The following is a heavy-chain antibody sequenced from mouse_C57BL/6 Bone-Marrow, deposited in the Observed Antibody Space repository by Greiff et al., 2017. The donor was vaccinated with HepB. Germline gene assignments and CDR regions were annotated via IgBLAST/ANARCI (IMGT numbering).Heavy chain of an antibody. Sequence: VKLMESGAELARPGASVKMSCKASGYTFTSYTMHWVKQRPGQGLEWIGYINPSSGYTKYNQKFKDKATLTADKSSSTAYMQLSSLTSEDSAVYCCARRGGVYYKSFDYWGQGTTLTVSS. D-gene: IGHD2-1*01. J-gene: IGHJ2*01. CDR3: ARRGGVYYKSFDY. CDR1: GYTFTSYT. CDR2: INPSSGYT. V-gene: IGHV1-4*01.